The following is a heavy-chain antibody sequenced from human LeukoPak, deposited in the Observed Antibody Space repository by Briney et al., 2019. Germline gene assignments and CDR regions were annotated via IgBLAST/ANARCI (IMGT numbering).Heavy chain of an antibody. CDR3: AKDYYYGSGRSKEPNYYYYYMDV. J-gene: IGHJ6*03. Sequence: PGGSLRLSCAASGFTFSSYGMHWVRQAPGKGLEWVAFIRYDGSNKYYADSVKGRFTISRDNSKNTLYLQMNSLRAEDTAVYYCAKDYYYGSGRSKEPNYYYYYMDVWGKGTTVTISS. CDR1: GFTFSSYG. CDR2: IRYDGSNK. D-gene: IGHD3-10*01. V-gene: IGHV3-30*02.